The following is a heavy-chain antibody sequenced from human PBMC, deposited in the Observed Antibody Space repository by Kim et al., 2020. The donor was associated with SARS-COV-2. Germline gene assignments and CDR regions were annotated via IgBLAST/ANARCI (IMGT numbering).Heavy chain of an antibody. CDR2: IKEGGDHT. CDR1: GFTFSTYG. CDR3: LSYYGSRSFGDY. D-gene: IGHD3-10*01. V-gene: IGHV3-23*01. Sequence: GGSLRLSCAASGFTFSTYGMMWVRQAPGSGLEWVSMIKEGGDHTYYADSVKGRFTISRDNSKNMLYLQMNGLGADDTAKYYCLSYYGSRSFGDYWGRGTRVAVSS. J-gene: IGHJ4*02.